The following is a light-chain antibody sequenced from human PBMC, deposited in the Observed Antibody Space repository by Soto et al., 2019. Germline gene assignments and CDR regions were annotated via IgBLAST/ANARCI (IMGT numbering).Light chain of an antibody. J-gene: IGKJ1*01. CDR1: QGVSRS. CDR3: QQRSNWPT. CDR2: DAS. V-gene: IGKV3D-11*01. Sequence: EIVLTQSPAPPSLSPGERATLSCRASQGVSRSFAWHQQKPGQAPRLLIYDASNRATGIPARFSGCGPGTDFTLTISSLEPDYFAVYYCQQRSNWPTFGQGTKVDIK.